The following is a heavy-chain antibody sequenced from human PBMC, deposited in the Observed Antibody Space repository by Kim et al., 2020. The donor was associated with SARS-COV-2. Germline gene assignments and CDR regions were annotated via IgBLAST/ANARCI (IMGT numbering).Heavy chain of an antibody. D-gene: IGHD3-22*01. Sequence: SETLSLTCTVSGGSISSGGYYWSWIRQHPGKGLECIGYIYYSGSTYYNPSLKSRVTISVDTSKNQFSLKLSSVTAADTAVYYCARARVTMIVVVQAFDIWGQGTMVTVSS. J-gene: IGHJ3*02. CDR2: IYYSGST. CDR3: ARARVTMIVVVQAFDI. V-gene: IGHV4-31*03. CDR1: GGSISSGGYY.